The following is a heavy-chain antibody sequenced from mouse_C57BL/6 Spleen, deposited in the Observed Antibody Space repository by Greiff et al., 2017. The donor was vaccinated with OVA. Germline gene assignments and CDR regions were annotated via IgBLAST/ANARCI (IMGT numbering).Heavy chain of an antibody. CDR3: TRVGLEGYYAWFAY. D-gene: IGHD2-3*01. CDR1: GFTFSSYA. CDR2: ISSGGDYI. Sequence: EVQLVESGEGLVKPGGSLKLSCAASGFTFSSYAMSWVRQTPEKRLEWVAYISSGGDYIYYADSVKGRFTISRDNARNTLYLQMSSLKSEDTAMYYCTRVGLEGYYAWFAYWGQGTLVTVSA. V-gene: IGHV5-9-1*02. J-gene: IGHJ3*01.